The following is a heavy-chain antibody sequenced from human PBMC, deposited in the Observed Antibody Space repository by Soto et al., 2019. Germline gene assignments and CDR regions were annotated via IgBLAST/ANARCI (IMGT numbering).Heavy chain of an antibody. CDR2: ISSDGTNK. V-gene: IGHV3-30*09. CDR1: GFSLSRYS. D-gene: IGHD2-8*02. Sequence: XGSLRLSCSASGFSLSRYSMHWLRQAPGRGLEWVAAISSDGTNKGSADSVRGRFAISRDNSDNTLYLQMSSLRPEDSAVYFCARDRIRMWYCVGAFDVWGQGTMVTVSS. CDR3: ARDRIRMWYCVGAFDV. J-gene: IGHJ3*01.